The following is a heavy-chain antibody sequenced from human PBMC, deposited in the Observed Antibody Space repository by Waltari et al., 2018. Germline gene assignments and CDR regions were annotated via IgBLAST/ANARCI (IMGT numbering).Heavy chain of an antibody. J-gene: IGHJ4*02. V-gene: IGHV3-23*01. D-gene: IGHD3-22*01. CDR1: GFTFSSYA. Sequence: EVQLLESGGGLVQPGGSLRLSCAASGFTFSSYAMSWVRQAPGTGLEWVSAIRGSGGSTYYADSVKGRFTISRDNSKNTLYLQMNSLRAEDTAVYYCAKPYYYDSSGYYCDWGQGTLVTVSS. CDR2: IRGSGGST. CDR3: AKPYYYDSSGYYCD.